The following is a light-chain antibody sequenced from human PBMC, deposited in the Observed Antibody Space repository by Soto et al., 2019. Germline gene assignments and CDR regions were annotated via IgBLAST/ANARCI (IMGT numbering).Light chain of an antibody. CDR2: AAS. CDR3: QKYNSAPRT. CDR1: QGIRNS. Sequence: DSQVTQSPSSLSASVGDRVAITCRTSQGIRNSLAWYQQKPGKVPKLLIYAASTVQSGVPSRFSGSGSGTDCTLTISRLHPEDVATYYCQKYNSAPRTFGGGTEVEI. V-gene: IGKV1-27*01. J-gene: IGKJ4*01.